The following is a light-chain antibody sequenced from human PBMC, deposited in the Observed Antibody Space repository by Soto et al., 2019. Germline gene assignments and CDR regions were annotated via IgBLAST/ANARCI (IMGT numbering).Light chain of an antibody. Sequence: QSALTQPPSASGSPGQSVTISCTGTSSDVGGYNYVSWYQQHPGKAPKLMIYEVSKRPSGVPDRFSGSKSGNTASLTVSGLQGEDEADYYCSSDAGRNNVVFGGGTKLTVL. CDR1: SSDVGGYNY. V-gene: IGLV2-8*01. CDR3: SSDAGRNNVV. CDR2: EVS. J-gene: IGLJ2*01.